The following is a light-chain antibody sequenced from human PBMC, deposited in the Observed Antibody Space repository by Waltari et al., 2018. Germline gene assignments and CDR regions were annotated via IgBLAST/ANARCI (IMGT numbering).Light chain of an antibody. V-gene: IGKV1-39*01. CDR2: RTS. CDR1: QSVSRY. J-gene: IGKJ2*01. Sequence: IKMTQSPSSLSASVGDTVTITCRASQSVSRYLNWYQQRPGGAPKLLIFRTSDLQGGVPSRFSGSGSGTDFTLTIDSLQPEDFATYYCQQSDGIPFTFGQGTKLEVK. CDR3: QQSDGIPFT.